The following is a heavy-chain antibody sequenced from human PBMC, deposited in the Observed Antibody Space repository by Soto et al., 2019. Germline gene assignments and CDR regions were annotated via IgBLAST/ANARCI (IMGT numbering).Heavy chain of an antibody. CDR3: AKDRGYSGYDHGPPTYYFDY. CDR2: ISYDGSNK. D-gene: IGHD5-12*01. Sequence: GGSLRLSCAASGFTFSSYGMHWVRQAPGKGLEWVAVISYDGSNKYYADSVKGRFTISRDNSKNTLYLQMNSLRAEDTAVYYCAKDRGYSGYDHGPPTYYFDYWGQGTLVTVSS. V-gene: IGHV3-30*18. CDR1: GFTFSSYG. J-gene: IGHJ4*02.